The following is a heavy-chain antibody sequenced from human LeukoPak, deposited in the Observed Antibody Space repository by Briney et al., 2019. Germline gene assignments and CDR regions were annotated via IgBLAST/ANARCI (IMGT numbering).Heavy chain of an antibody. CDR3: ARELEAAMGGVDY. Sequence: SETLSLTCTVSGGSVSSGSYYWSWIRQPPGKGLEWIGHIYYSGSTTYNPSLKSRVTISVDTSKNQFSLRLSSVTAADTAVYYCARELEAAMGGVDYWGQGTLVTVSS. CDR1: GGSVSSGSYY. D-gene: IGHD2-2*01. V-gene: IGHV4-61*01. CDR2: IYYSGST. J-gene: IGHJ4*02.